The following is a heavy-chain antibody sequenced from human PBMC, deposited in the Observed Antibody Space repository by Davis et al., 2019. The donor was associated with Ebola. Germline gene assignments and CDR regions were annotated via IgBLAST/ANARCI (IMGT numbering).Heavy chain of an antibody. CDR2: IYYSGST. Sequence: TFSSYAMSWVRQPPGKGLEWIGSIYYSGSTYYNPSLKSRVTISVDTSKNQFSLKLSSVTAADTAVYYCARAPETTVTTFWFDPWGQGTLVTVSS. D-gene: IGHD4-17*01. V-gene: IGHV4-39*01. J-gene: IGHJ5*02. CDR1: TFSSYA. CDR3: ARAPETTVTTFWFDP.